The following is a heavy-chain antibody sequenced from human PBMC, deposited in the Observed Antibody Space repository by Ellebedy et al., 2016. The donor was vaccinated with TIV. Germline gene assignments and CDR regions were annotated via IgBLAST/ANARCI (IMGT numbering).Heavy chain of an antibody. J-gene: IGHJ3*02. CDR1: GFTFSSYT. Sequence: GESLKISCAASGFTFSSYTMNWVRQAPGKGLEWLSQISSSSSSIYYADSVKGRFTISRDNAKNSLYLQMNSLRDADTAVYYCVRDLHWAFDIWGQGTVVTVSS. V-gene: IGHV3-48*02. CDR2: ISSSSSSI. D-gene: IGHD1-1*01. CDR3: VRDLHWAFDI.